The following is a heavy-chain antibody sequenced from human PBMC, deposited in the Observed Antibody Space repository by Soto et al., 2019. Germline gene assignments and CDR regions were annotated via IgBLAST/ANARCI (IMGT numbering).Heavy chain of an antibody. CDR2: IKSKTDGGTT. D-gene: IGHD3-10*01. J-gene: IGHJ4*02. CDR1: GFTFSNAW. CDR3: TTASLWFGELYPFDY. V-gene: IGHV3-15*01. Sequence: EVQLVESGGGLVKPGRSLRLSCAASGFTFSNAWMSWVRQAPGKGLEWVGRIKSKTDGGTTDYAAPVKGRFTISRDDSKITLYLQMNSLNTEDTAVYYCTTASLWFGELYPFDYWGQGTLVIVSS.